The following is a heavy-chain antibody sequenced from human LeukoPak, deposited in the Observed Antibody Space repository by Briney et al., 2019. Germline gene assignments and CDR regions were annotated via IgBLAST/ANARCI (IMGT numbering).Heavy chain of an antibody. V-gene: IGHV4-34*01. D-gene: IGHD3-22*01. J-gene: IGHJ4*02. CDR2: INNSGST. CDR3: ARRDTYYYDSSGYSVFDY. Sequence: SETLSLTCAVSGGSFSGYYWSWVRQPPGKGLEWIGEINNSGSTNYNPSPKSRVTISLDTSKNRFSLKRSSVPAAGTAGYYCARRDTYYYDSSGYSVFDYWGEGTLVTVSS. CDR1: GGSFSGYY.